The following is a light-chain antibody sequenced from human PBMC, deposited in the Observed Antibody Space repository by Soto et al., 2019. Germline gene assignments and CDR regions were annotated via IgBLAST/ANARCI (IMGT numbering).Light chain of an antibody. CDR1: QGIRND. CDR2: AAS. J-gene: IGKJ1*01. CDR3: LQLYKFART. Sequence: AIQMTQSPSSLSASVGDRVTISCRASQGIRNDLAWYQQKPGRAPKLLIFAASNLQSGVPSRFTGSGSGTDFTLTITRLQPEDFATYYCLQLYKFARTFGQGTNIDIK. V-gene: IGKV1-6*01.